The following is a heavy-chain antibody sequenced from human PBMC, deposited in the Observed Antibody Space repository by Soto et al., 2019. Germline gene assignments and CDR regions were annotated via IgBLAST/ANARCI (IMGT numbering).Heavy chain of an antibody. CDR1: GYTFTSYD. D-gene: IGHD3-3*01. Sequence: QVQLVQSGAEVKKPGASVKVSCKASGYTFTSYDINWVRQATGQGLEWMGWMNPNSGNTGYAQKFQGRVTMTRNTSISTAYMELSSLRSEXTAVYYCXRPXXXWSVGHIGYWGQGTLVTVSS. J-gene: IGHJ4*02. CDR2: MNPNSGNT. V-gene: IGHV1-8*01. CDR3: XRPXXXWSVGHIGY.